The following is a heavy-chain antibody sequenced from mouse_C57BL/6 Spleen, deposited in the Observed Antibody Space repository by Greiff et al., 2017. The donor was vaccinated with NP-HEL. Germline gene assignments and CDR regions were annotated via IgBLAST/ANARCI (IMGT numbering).Heavy chain of an antibody. CDR3: ARGPY. J-gene: IGHJ2*01. V-gene: IGHV5-6*01. CDR2: ISSCGSYT. CDR1: GFTFSSYG. Sequence: EVQLQESGGDLVKPGGSLKLSCAASGFTFSSYGMSWVRQTPDKRLEWVATISSCGSYTYYPDSVKGRFTISRDNAKNTLYLQMSSLKSEDTAMYYCARGPYWGQGTTLTVSS.